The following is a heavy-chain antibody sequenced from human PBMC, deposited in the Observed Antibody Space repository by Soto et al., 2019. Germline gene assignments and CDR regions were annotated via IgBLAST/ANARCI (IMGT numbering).Heavy chain of an antibody. CDR3: AKSGEVVPAAILYYDYYMDV. D-gene: IGHD2-2*01. J-gene: IGHJ6*03. V-gene: IGHV3-23*01. CDR2: ISGSGGST. Sequence: EVQLLESGGGLVQPGGSLRLSCAASGFTFSSYAMSWVRQAPGKGLEWVSAISGSGGSTYYADSVKGRFTISRDNSKNTLYLQMNSLRAEDTAVYYCAKSGEVVPAAILYYDYYMDVWGKGTTVTVSS. CDR1: GFTFSSYA.